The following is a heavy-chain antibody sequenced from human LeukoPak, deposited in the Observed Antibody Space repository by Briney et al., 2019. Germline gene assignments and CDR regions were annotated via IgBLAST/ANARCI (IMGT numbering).Heavy chain of an antibody. D-gene: IGHD2-2*01. CDR3: AGGGYCSSTSCAESDAFDI. Sequence: SETLSLTCAVSGGSITSRTWWSWVRQPPGKRLEWIGEIYHSGSTNYNPSLKSRVTISVDKSKNQFSLKLSSVTAADTAVCYCAGGGYCSSTSCAESDAFDIWGQGTMVTVSS. V-gene: IGHV4-4*02. CDR1: GGSITSRTW. J-gene: IGHJ3*02. CDR2: IYHSGST.